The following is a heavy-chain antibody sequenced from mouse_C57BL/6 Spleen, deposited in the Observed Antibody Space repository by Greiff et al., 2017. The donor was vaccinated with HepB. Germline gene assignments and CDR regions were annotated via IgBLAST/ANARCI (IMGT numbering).Heavy chain of an antibody. CDR3: AREGGPDRDFDY. D-gene: IGHD1-1*02. Sequence: EVQLVESGPGLVKPSQSLSLTCSVTGYSITSGYYWNWIRQFPGNKLEWMGYISYDGSNNYNPSLKNRISITRDTSKNQLFLKLKSVTTEDTATYYCAREGGPDRDFDYWGKGTTLTVSS. V-gene: IGHV3-6*01. CDR1: GYSITSGYY. J-gene: IGHJ2*01. CDR2: ISYDGSN.